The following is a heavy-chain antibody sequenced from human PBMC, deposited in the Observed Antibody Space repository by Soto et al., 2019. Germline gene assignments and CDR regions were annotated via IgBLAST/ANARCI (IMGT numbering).Heavy chain of an antibody. D-gene: IGHD3-22*01. CDR2: IKQDGSEK. Sequence: EVQLVESGGGLVQPGGSLRLSCAASGFIFNNYWMTWVRQAPGKGLEWVANIKQDGSEKYYVDSVKGRFTISRDNAKNSLYLQMNSLRADDMAVYYCARDAYYDESSGYFDYWGQGTLVTVSS. CDR1: GFIFNNYW. V-gene: IGHV3-7*01. CDR3: ARDAYYDESSGYFDY. J-gene: IGHJ4*02.